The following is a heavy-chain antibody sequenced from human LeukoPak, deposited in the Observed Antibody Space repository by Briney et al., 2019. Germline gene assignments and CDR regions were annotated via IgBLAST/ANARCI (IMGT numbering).Heavy chain of an antibody. CDR1: GVSISSGSNY. CDR3: ARSDGYGLVGI. Sequence: SGTLSLTCSVSGVSISSGSNYWGWIRQPPGKTLEWIGCIYSSGNTYYNPSLKSRVIILIDTAKSHFSPNVTSVTAAATAVYYCARSDGYGLVGIWGQGTMVTVSS. J-gene: IGHJ3*02. V-gene: IGHV4-39*07. D-gene: IGHD3-10*01. CDR2: IYSSGNT.